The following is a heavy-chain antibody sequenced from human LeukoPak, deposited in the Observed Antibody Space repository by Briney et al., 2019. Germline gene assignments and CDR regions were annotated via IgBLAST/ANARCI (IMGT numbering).Heavy chain of an antibody. CDR2: ISSSGSTI. J-gene: IGHJ6*04. D-gene: IGHD3-10*02. Sequence: PGGSLRLSCVASGFTFSSYGMSWVRQAPGKGLDWVSAISSSGSTIYYADSVKGRFTISRDNAKNSLYLQMNSLRAEDTAVYYCAELGITMIGGVWGKGTTVTISS. CDR1: GFTFSSYG. CDR3: AELGITMIGGV. V-gene: IGHV3-48*04.